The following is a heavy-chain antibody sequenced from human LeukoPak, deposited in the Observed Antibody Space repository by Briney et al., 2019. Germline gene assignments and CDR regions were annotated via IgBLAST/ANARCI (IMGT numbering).Heavy chain of an antibody. V-gene: IGHV3-23*01. D-gene: IGHD4-17*01. J-gene: IGHJ3*02. CDR2: INGNGGHT. CDR1: GIILSNYA. Sequence: GGSLRLSCTASGIILSNYAMTWVRQAPGKGLEWVSIINGNGGHTDYADSVKGRFTISRDNSKKTLYLQMNSLRAEDTAVYYCAKDPNGDYFGAFDMWGHGTMVTVSS. CDR3: AKDPNGDYFGAFDM.